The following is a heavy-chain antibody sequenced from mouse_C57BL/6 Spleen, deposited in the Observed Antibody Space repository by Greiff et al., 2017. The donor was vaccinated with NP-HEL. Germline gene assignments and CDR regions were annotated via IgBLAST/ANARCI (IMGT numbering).Heavy chain of an antibody. D-gene: IGHD2-4*01. CDR2: ISYDGSN. CDR1: GYSITSGYY. Sequence: DVKLQESGPGLVKPSQSLSLTCSVTGYSITSGYYWNWIRQFPGNKLEWMGYISYDGSNNYNPSLKNRISITRDTSKNQFFLKLNSVTTEDTATYYCARITRPLYYAMDYWGQGTSVTVSS. CDR3: ARITRPLYYAMDY. J-gene: IGHJ4*01. V-gene: IGHV3-6*01.